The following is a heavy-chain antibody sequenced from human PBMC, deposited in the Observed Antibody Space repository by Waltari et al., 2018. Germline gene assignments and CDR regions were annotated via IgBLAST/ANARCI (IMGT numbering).Heavy chain of an antibody. V-gene: IGHV3-15*01. CDR1: GFTVTTAR. Sequence: EVHLVESGGGLVKPGGSLRLSCAGPGFTVTTARLDWVRQDPGKGLEWVGLIKSKTDGGTIDYAAPVKGRFTISRDDSKNTLYLQMNSLKTEDTALYYCTTERDGSHEHWGQGTLVTVSS. J-gene: IGHJ4*02. D-gene: IGHD6-19*01. CDR3: TTERDGSHEH. CDR2: IKSKTDGGTI.